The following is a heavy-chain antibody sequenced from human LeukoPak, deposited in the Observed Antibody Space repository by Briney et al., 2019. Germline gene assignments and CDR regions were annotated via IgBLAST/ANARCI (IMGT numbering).Heavy chain of an antibody. CDR1: GFTFSNYI. CDR2: ISGTTGKT. D-gene: IGHD4-11*01. Sequence: GGSLRLSCGASGFTFSNYIMSWVRQGPGRGLEWVSGISGTTGKTYYADSVKGRFRISRDNSKNTLYLQMDRLRAEDTAVYYCAKGGGETTVEVSAAAGVFHYGGQGTLVTVSS. V-gene: IGHV3-23*01. J-gene: IGHJ4*02. CDR3: AKGGGETTVEVSAAAGVFHY.